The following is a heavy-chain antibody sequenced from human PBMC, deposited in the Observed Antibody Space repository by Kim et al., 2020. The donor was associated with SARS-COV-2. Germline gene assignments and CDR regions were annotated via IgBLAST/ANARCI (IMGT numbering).Heavy chain of an antibody. CDR1: GFSFDSYS. D-gene: IGHD3-22*01. Sequence: GGSLRLSWAASGFSFDSYSMNWVRQAPGRGLEWISFISSSSTFIYQAASVRGRITISSDNAKNLVYLQMNSLRADDTAVYYCAGALKGGYYDSSGYDYW. V-gene: IGHV3-21*05. CDR3: AGALKGGYYDSSGYDYW. CDR2: ISSSSTFI. J-gene: IGHJ2*01.